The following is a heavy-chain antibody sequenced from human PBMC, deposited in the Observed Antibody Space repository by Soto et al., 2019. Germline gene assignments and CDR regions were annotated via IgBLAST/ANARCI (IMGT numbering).Heavy chain of an antibody. D-gene: IGHD1-26*01. V-gene: IGHV4-59*01. CDR2: ICNSGGT. J-gene: IGHJ4*02. Sequence: PSETLSLTCAVYGGSFSGYCWSWVRQPPGEGLEWIANICNSGGTNYNPSLKSRVVISVDTSRNQFSLKLSSVTAADTAVYYCARGVGRYGSNLDYWGQGTLVTVSS. CDR1: GGSFSGYC. CDR3: ARGVGRYGSNLDY.